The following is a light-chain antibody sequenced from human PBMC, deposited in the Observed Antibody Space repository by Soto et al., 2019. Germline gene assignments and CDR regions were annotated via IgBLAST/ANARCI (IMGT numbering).Light chain of an antibody. CDR1: SNDVGHSSF. Sequence: QPVLTQPPSASGSPGQSVTISCTGNSNDVGHSSFISWYQQHPGKGPKLIIYEVSNRPSGVPDRFSGSKSGNTASLSVSGLQDEDEADYFCNAQADNGKHVFGTGTKVTVL. V-gene: IGLV2-8*01. CDR2: EVS. CDR3: NAQADNGKHV. J-gene: IGLJ1*01.